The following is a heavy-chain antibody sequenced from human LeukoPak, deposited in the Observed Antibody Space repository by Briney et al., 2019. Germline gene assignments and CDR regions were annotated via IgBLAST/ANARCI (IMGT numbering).Heavy chain of an antibody. CDR2: INPSGGST. CDR1: GYTFSRYG. Sequence: ASVKVSCKASGYTFSRYGISWVRQAPGQGLEWMGIINPSGGSTSYAQKFQGRVTMTRDTSTSTAYMELRSLRSDDTAVYYCARGRVATPYYFDYWGQGTLVTVSS. D-gene: IGHD5-12*01. J-gene: IGHJ4*02. V-gene: IGHV1-46*01. CDR3: ARGRVATPYYFDY.